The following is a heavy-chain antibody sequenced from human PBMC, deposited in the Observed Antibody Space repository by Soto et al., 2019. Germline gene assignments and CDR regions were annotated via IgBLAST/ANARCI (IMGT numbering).Heavy chain of an antibody. J-gene: IGHJ4*02. Sequence: SETLSLTCTVSGGSISSSSYYWGWIRQPPGKGLEWIGSIYYSGSTYYNPSLKSRVTISVDTSKNQFSLRLSSVTAADTAVYYCASLEGATITFDYWGQGTLVTVSS. CDR3: ASLEGATITFDY. CDR1: GGSISSSSYY. V-gene: IGHV4-39*01. D-gene: IGHD5-12*01. CDR2: IYYSGST.